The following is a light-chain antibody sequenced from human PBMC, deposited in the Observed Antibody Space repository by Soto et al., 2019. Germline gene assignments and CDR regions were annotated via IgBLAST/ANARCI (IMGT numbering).Light chain of an antibody. V-gene: IGLV2-14*01. CDR2: EVS. CDR3: SSYTSSSTPV. Sequence: HSALTQPASVSGSPGQSITISCTGTSSDVGGYNYVSWYQQHTGKAPKLMIYEVSNRPSGVSNRFSGSKSGNTASLTISGLQAEDEADYYCSSYTSSSTPVFGTGTKVTVL. J-gene: IGLJ1*01. CDR1: SSDVGGYNY.